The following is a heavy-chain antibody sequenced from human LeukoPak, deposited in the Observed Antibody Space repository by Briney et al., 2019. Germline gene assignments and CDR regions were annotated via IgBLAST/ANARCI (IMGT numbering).Heavy chain of an antibody. Sequence: GGSLRLSCAAAGFTFSSHGMHWVRQAPGKGLEWVAVIWYDGSEKYYAESVKGRFTISRDNSKNMLYLQIYSLRTEDTALYYCARYGNLKVLDVWGQGTMVTVPS. J-gene: IGHJ3*01. CDR1: GFTFSSHG. CDR3: ARYGNLKVLDV. CDR2: IWYDGSEK. V-gene: IGHV3-33*01. D-gene: IGHD1-14*01.